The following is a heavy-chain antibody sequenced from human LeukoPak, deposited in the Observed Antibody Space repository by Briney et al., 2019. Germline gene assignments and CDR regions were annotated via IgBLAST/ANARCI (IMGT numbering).Heavy chain of an antibody. CDR3: ARTITMVRGVTPAPNWFDP. J-gene: IGHJ5*02. Sequence: GESLKISCKGSGYSFTSYWIGWVRQMPGKDLEWMGIIYPGDSDTRYSPSFQGQVTISADKSISTAYLQWSSLKASDTAMCYCARTITMVRGVTPAPNWFDPWGQGTLVTVSS. V-gene: IGHV5-51*01. CDR2: IYPGDSDT. CDR1: GYSFTSYW. D-gene: IGHD3-10*01.